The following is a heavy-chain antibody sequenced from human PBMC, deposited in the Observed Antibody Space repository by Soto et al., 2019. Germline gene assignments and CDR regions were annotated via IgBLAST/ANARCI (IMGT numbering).Heavy chain of an antibody. CDR2: IIPIFGTA. CDR3: ARPSSSSGYYYYYGMDV. V-gene: IGHV1-69*06. CDR1: GGTFSSYA. D-gene: IGHD6-6*01. Sequence: SVKVSCKASGGTFSSYASSWVRQAPGQGLEWMGGIIPIFGTANYAQKFQGRVTITADKSTSTAYMELSSLRSEDTAVYYCARPSSSSGYYYYYGMDVWGQGTTVTVSS. J-gene: IGHJ6*02.